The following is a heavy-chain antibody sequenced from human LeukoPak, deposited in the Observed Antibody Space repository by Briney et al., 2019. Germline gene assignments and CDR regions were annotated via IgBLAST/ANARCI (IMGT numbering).Heavy chain of an antibody. CDR3: ARGRDEDGYNFPYYYGMDV. V-gene: IGHV3-23*01. Sequence: GGSLRLSCAASGFTFSSYAMSWVRQAPGKGLEWVSAISGSGGSTYYADSVKGRFTISRDNPKNTLYLQMNSLRAEDTAVYYCARGRDEDGYNFPYYYGMDVWGQGTTVTVSS. J-gene: IGHJ6*02. D-gene: IGHD5-12*01. CDR1: GFTFSSYA. CDR2: ISGSGGST.